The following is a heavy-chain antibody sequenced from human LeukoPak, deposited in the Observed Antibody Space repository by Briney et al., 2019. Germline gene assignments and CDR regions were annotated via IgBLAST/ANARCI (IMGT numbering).Heavy chain of an antibody. D-gene: IGHD2-2*01. V-gene: IGHV3-21*01. CDR1: GFTFSSYA. Sequence: GGSLRLSCAASGFTFSSYAMSWVRQAPGKGLEWVSSISSSSSYIYYADSVKGRFTISRDNAKNSLYLQMNSLRAEDTAVYYCARGGSSHNNWFDPWGQGTLVTVSS. CDR2: ISSSSSYI. J-gene: IGHJ5*02. CDR3: ARGGSSHNNWFDP.